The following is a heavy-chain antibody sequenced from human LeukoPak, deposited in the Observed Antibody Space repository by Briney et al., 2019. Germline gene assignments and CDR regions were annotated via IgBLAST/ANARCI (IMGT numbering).Heavy chain of an antibody. J-gene: IGHJ6*03. V-gene: IGHV4-39*07. Sequence: SETLSLTCTVSGGSISSSSYYWGWIRQPPGTGLEWIGSIYYSGSTYYNPSLKSRVTISVDTSKNQFSLKLSSVTAADTAVYYCARLPPPYYYMDVWGKGTTVTVSS. CDR2: IYYSGST. CDR3: ARLPPPYYYMDV. CDR1: GGSISSSSYY.